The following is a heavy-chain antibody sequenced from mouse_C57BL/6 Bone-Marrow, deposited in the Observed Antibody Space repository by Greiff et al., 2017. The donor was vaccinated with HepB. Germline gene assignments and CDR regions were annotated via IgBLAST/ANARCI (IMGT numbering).Heavy chain of an antibody. CDR3: TRFHYYGSSYGGAMDY. CDR2: IRNKANNHAT. Sequence: EVKLMESGGGLVQPGGSMKLSCAASGFTFSDAWMDWVRQSPEKGLEWVAEIRNKANNHATYYAESVKGRFTISRDDSKSSVYLQMNSLRAEDTGIYYCTRFHYYGSSYGGAMDYWGQGTSVTVSS. CDR1: GFTFSDAW. D-gene: IGHD1-1*01. J-gene: IGHJ4*01. V-gene: IGHV6-6*01.